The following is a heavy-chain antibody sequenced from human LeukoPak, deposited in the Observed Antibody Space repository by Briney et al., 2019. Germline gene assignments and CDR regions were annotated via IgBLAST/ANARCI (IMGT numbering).Heavy chain of an antibody. V-gene: IGHV5-51*01. D-gene: IGHD2-21*01. CDR3: ARAYYGGGGGCKLEY. J-gene: IGHJ4*02. Sequence: GESLKISCHGSGYSFNTYWIARVRQMPRKGLEWMGIIYPGDSDTRYSPSFQGQITMSADKSINTAYLRWSSLKDSDTAMYYCARAYYGGGGGCKLEYWGQGTLFTVSS. CDR1: GYSFNTYW. CDR2: IYPGDSDT.